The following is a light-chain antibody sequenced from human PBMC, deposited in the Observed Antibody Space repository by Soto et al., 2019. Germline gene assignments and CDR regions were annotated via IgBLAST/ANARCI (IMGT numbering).Light chain of an antibody. J-gene: IGKJ1*01. CDR1: QNIYSN. CDR3: QQYHNLCS. CDR2: RAS. Sequence: IALTQSPATVSVSPGDRVTLSCWASQNIYSNLGWYQQRPGQAPRLIIYRASARPTGIPARFSGSGSGTEFTLTISSLQSEDFATYYCQQYHNLCSFGRGTKVDIK. V-gene: IGKV3-15*01.